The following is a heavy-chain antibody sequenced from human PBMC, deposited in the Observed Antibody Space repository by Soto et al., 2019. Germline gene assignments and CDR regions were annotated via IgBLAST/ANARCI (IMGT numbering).Heavy chain of an antibody. V-gene: IGHV1-18*01. J-gene: IGHJ4*02. CDR3: AKSPRGEMATD. D-gene: IGHD5-12*01. CDR2: INTYNGMT. Sequence: QVQLVQPGGEVKKPGASVTVSCKASVYTFINYNITWVRQAPGQGLEWMAWINTYNGMTDYAQRFQGRVTMTRDTSTSTAYMELRNLGSDDTAVYFCAKSPRGEMATDWGQGTLVTVSS. CDR1: VYTFINYN.